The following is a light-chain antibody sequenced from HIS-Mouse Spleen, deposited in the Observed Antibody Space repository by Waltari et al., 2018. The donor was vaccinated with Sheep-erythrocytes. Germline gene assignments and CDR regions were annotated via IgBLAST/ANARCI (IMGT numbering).Light chain of an antibody. Sequence: NFMLTQPHSVSESPGKTVTISCTRSSGSIASNYVQWYQQRPGRAPTTLIYEDNQRPSGVPDRFSGSIDSSSNSASLTISGLKTEDEADYYCQSYDSSNHGVFGGGTKLTVL. CDR1: SGSIASNY. J-gene: IGLJ3*02. V-gene: IGLV6-57*04. CDR2: EDN. CDR3: QSYDSSNHGV.